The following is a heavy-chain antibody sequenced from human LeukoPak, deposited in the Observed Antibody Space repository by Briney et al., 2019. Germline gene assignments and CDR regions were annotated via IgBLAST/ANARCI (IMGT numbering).Heavy chain of an antibody. CDR1: GFTFSSYS. Sequence: GGSLRLSCAASGFTFSSYSMNWVRQAPGKGLEWVSSISSSSSDIYYADSVKGRFTISRDNAKNSLYLQMNSLRAVDTAVYYCARDLYDSSGYYPGSTYDYWGQGTLVTVSS. V-gene: IGHV3-21*01. J-gene: IGHJ4*02. CDR2: ISSSSSDI. D-gene: IGHD3-22*01. CDR3: ARDLYDSSGYYPGSTYDY.